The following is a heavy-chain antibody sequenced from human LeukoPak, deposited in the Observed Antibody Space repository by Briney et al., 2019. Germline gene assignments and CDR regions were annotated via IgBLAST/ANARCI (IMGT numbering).Heavy chain of an antibody. V-gene: IGHV4-61*02. CDR1: GGSITSGNYY. Sequence: SQTLSLTCTVSGGSITSGNYYWSWTRQPAGKGLEWIGRIYTSGSTNYNPSLKSRVTISGDTSKNQFSLKLNSVTAADTAVYYCARGGDAAPFDFWGQGTLVTVSS. CDR2: IYTSGST. D-gene: IGHD5-12*01. CDR3: ARGGDAAPFDF. J-gene: IGHJ4*02.